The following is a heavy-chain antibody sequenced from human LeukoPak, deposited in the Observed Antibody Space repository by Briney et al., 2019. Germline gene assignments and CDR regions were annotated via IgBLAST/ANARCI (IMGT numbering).Heavy chain of an antibody. CDR2: IYYSGST. CDR1: GGSISSGDYY. J-gene: IGHJ3*02. Sequence: PSETLSLTCTVSGGSISSGDYYWSWLRQPPGKGLEWIGYIYYSGSTYYNPSLKSRVTISVDTSKNQFSLKLSSVTAADTAVYYCARWSIVVVPAAMAVDAFDIWGQGTMVTVSS. CDR3: ARWSIVVVPAAMAVDAFDI. V-gene: IGHV4-30-4*01. D-gene: IGHD2-2*01.